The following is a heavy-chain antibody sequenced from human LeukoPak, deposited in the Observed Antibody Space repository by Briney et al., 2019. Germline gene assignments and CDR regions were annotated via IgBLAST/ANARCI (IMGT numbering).Heavy chain of an antibody. CDR2: IYPGDSDT. D-gene: IGHD3-10*01. V-gene: IGHV5-51*01. CDR1: GYSFTSYW. J-gene: IGHJ4*02. Sequence: GESLKISCKGSGYSFTSYWIGWVRQMPGKGLEWMGIIYPGDSDTRYSPSFQGQVTISADKSISTAYLQWSSLKASDTAMYYCARVHLDLGTMVRGVIVPHFDYWGQGTLVTVSS. CDR3: ARVHLDLGTMVRGVIVPHFDY.